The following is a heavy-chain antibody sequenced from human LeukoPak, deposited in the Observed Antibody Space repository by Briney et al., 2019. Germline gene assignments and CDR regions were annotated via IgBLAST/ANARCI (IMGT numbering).Heavy chain of an antibody. CDR1: GYTFTSYG. Sequence: ASVKVSCKASGYTFTSYGISWVRQAPGQGLEWMGWISAYNGNTNYAQKLQGRVTMTTDTSTSTAYMELRSLRPDDTAVYYCARDNDSSGYYYYYYYMDVWGKGTTVTISS. CDR3: ARDNDSSGYYYYYYYMDV. CDR2: ISAYNGNT. D-gene: IGHD3-22*01. J-gene: IGHJ6*03. V-gene: IGHV1-18*01.